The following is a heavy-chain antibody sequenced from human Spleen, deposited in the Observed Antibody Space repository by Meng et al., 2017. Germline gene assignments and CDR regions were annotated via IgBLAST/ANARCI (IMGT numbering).Heavy chain of an antibody. J-gene: IGHJ4*02. CDR2: ISSSSSYI. CDR1: GFTFSSYS. V-gene: IGHV3-21*01. CDR3: ARDVYYDSSGYQAY. D-gene: IGHD3-22*01. Sequence: GESLKISCAASGFTFSSYSMNWVRQAPGKGLEWVSSISSSSSYIYYADSVKGRFTISRDNAKNTLYLQMNSLRAEDTAVYYCARDVYYDSSGYQAYWGQGTLVTVSS.